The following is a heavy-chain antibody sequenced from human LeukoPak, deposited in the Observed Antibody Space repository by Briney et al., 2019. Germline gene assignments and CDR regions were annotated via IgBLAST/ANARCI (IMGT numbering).Heavy chain of an antibody. CDR1: GYSISSGYY. J-gene: IGHJ5*02. V-gene: IGHV4-61*01. CDR3: ARVSYDSSGYRRANWFDP. CDR2: IYYSGST. D-gene: IGHD3-22*01. Sequence: PSETLSLTCTVSGYSISSGYYWGWIRQPPGKGLEWIGYIYYSGSTNHNPSLKSRVTISVDTSKNQFSLKLSSVTAADTAVYYCARVSYDSSGYRRANWFDPWGQGTLVTVSS.